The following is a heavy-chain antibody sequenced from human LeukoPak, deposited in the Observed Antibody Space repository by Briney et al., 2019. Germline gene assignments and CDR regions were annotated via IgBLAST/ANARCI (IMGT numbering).Heavy chain of an antibody. D-gene: IGHD4-23*01. CDR2: INPNSGGT. V-gene: IGHV1-2*02. CDR3: ASGPLVSTVENYFDY. Sequence: GASVKVSCKASVYTFTGCYMHWVRQAPGQGLEWMGWINPNSGGTNYAQKFQGRVTMTRDTSISTAYMELSRLRSDDTAVYYCASGPLVSTVENYFDYWGQGTLVTVSS. CDR1: VYTFTGCY. J-gene: IGHJ4*02.